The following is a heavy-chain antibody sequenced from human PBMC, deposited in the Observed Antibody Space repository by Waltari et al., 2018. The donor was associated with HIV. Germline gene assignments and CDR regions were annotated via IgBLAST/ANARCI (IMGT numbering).Heavy chain of an antibody. CDR2: FSRNGDHI. CDR3: VSGVVPAPAPPFWYLDV. J-gene: IGHJ2*01. Sequence: EVHLVESGGGLVKPGGSLRLSCTTSGFLFSTYSMSWVRQAPGKGLQWFSAFSRNGDHIYYEDSLKGRFTISRDDARSSLYLQMDSLRAEDTAVYYCVSGVVPAPAPPFWYLDVWGRGTLVTVSS. CDR1: GFLFSTYS. D-gene: IGHD3-3*01. V-gene: IGHV3-21*01.